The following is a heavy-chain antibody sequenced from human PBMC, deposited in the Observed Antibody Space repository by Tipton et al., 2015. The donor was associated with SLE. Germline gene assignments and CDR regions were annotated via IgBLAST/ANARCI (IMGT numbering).Heavy chain of an antibody. Sequence: QLVQSGAEVKKPGESLKISCKGSGYSFTSYWIGWVRQMPGKGLEWMGIIYPGDSDTRYSPSFQGQVTISADKSISTAYLQWSSLKASDTAMYYCARRYYDFWSGYPPDAFDIWGQGTMVIVSS. CDR3: ARRYYDFWSGYPPDAFDI. CDR1: GYSFTSYW. V-gene: IGHV5-51*01. J-gene: IGHJ3*02. D-gene: IGHD3-3*01. CDR2: IYPGDSDT.